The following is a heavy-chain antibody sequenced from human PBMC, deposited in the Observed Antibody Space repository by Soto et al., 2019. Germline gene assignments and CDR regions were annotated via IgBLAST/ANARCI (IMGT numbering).Heavy chain of an antibody. J-gene: IGHJ4*02. D-gene: IGHD3-10*01. Sequence: AGGSLRLSFAASGFTFSSYSINWVRQAPGKGLEWVSYISSSISTIYYADSVKGRFTISRDNAKNSLYLQMNSLRAEDTAVYYCAGGRRGVTIFDYWGQGTLVTVSS. CDR1: GFTFSSYS. CDR2: ISSSISTI. CDR3: AGGRRGVTIFDY. V-gene: IGHV3-48*01.